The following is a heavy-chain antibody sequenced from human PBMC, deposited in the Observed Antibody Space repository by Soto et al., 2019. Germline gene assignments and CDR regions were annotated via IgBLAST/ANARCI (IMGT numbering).Heavy chain of an antibody. V-gene: IGHV4-59*11. D-gene: IGHD6-19*01. CDR2: IFYTGST. Sequence: SETLSLACTVSGGSISGHYWIWIRQSPGKGLEWIGYIFYTGSTNYNPSLKSRVTLSVDTSKNQFSLRLSSVTAADTAVYYCARVGSSGWSPDYWGQGTLVTVSS. CDR1: GGSISGHY. J-gene: IGHJ4*02. CDR3: ARVGSSGWSPDY.